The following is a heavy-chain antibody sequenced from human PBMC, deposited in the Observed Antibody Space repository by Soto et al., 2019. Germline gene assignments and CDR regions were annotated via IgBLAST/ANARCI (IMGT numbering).Heavy chain of an antibody. D-gene: IGHD2-21*01. CDR1: GFISNDYD. CDR2: ISYDGSNK. V-gene: IGHV3-30*03. J-gene: IGHJ5*02. Sequence: QVQLAESGGGVVQPGRSLRLSCATSGFISNDYDIHWVRQAPGKGLAWLASISYDGSNKYYADSVKGRFTISTDNSKNTLSLQINSLGDEDTAVYYCSRGIKGGLDAWGPGTLVTVSS. CDR3: SRGIKGGLDA.